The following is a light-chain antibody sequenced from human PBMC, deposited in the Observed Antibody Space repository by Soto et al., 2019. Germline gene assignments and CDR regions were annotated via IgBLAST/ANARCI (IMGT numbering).Light chain of an antibody. J-gene: IGLJ2*01. Sequence: QAVLTQSPSASASLGASVKLTCTLSSGHSSYAIAWHQQQPEKGPRYLMKLNSDGSHSKGDGIPDRFSGSSSGAERYLTISSLQSGDEADYYCQTWDTGIRVFGGGTKLTVL. CDR1: SGHSSYA. CDR3: QTWDTGIRV. V-gene: IGLV4-69*01. CDR2: LNSDGSH.